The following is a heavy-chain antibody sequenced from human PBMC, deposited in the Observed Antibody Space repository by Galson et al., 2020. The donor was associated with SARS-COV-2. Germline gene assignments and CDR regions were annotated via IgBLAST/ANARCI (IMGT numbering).Heavy chain of an antibody. Sequence: PSLKSRVTISVDTSKNQFSLKLSSVTAADTAVYYCARFGTGYYNGFDYWGQGTLVTVSS. D-gene: IGHD3-9*01. V-gene: IGHV4-34*01. J-gene: IGHJ4*02. CDR3: ARFGTGYYNGFDY.